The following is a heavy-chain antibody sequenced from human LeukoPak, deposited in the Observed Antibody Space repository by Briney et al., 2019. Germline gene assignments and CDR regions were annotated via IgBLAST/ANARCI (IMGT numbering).Heavy chain of an antibody. CDR2: IKEDGSEK. CDR3: AKVRRTTMVRGGGDFDY. J-gene: IGHJ4*02. V-gene: IGHV3-7*01. Sequence: GGSLRLSCAASGFSFSNYWMGWVRQAPGKGLEWVANIKEDGSEKHYVDSVKGRFTISRDNAKNSLYLQMNSLRADDTAVYYCAKVRRTTMVRGGGDFDYWGQGTLVTVSS. CDR1: GFSFSNYW. D-gene: IGHD3-10*01.